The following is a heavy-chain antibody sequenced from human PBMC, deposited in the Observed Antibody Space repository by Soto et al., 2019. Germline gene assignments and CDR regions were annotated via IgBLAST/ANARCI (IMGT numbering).Heavy chain of an antibody. J-gene: IGHJ4*02. CDR2: ISHDGNNT. CDR3: AKEKRWLQLMDY. Sequence: GGSLRLSCAASGFTFSSYAMYWVRQAPGKGLEWMAFISHDGNNTYYADSVKGRFSISRDNSKNTLYLQMNSLRAEDTAVYYCAKEKRWLQLMDYWGQGTLVTVSS. V-gene: IGHV3-30-3*01. CDR1: GFTFSSYA. D-gene: IGHD5-12*01.